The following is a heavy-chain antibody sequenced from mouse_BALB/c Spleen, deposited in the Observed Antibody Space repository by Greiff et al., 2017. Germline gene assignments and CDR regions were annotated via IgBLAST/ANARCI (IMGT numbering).Heavy chain of an antibody. CDR3: ARERATTGLRRFDV. D-gene: IGHD2-2*01. CDR2: ISSGGSYT. V-gene: IGHV5-9-4*01. J-gene: IGHJ1*01. Sequence: EVQRVESGGGLVKPGGSLKLSCAASGFTFSSYAMSWVRQSPEKRLEWVAEISSGGSYTYYPDTVTGRFTISRDNAKNTLYLEMSSLRSEDTAMYYCARERATTGLRRFDVWGAGTTVTVSS. CDR1: GFTFSSYA.